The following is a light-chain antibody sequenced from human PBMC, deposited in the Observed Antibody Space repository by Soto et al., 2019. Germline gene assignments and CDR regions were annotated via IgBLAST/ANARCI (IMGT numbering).Light chain of an antibody. CDR1: QRISNY. J-gene: IGKJ2*01. Sequence: EIVLTQSPATLSLSPGERATLSCRASQRISNYLAWYQQKPGQAPRLLIYDTFNRATGIPARFSGSGSGTDFTLTISSLEPEYFAVYYCQQRSNWPPATFGQGTKLEIK. V-gene: IGKV3-11*01. CDR2: DTF. CDR3: QQRSNWPPAT.